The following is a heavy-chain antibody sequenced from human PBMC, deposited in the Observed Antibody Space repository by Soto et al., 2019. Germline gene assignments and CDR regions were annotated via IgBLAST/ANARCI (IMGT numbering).Heavy chain of an antibody. J-gene: IGHJ4*02. CDR1: VFSLSTSGMC. CDR3: ARMRRCYYDSSGYTVPFDY. D-gene: IGHD3-22*01. Sequence: GXGPTLMNPPQTLPLTCTFSVFSLSTSGMCVSWIRQPPGKALEWLALIDWDDDKYYSTSLKTRLTISKDTSKNQVVLTMTNMDPVDTATYYCARMRRCYYDSSGYTVPFDYWGQGTLVTVSS. CDR2: IDWDDDK. V-gene: IGHV2-70*01.